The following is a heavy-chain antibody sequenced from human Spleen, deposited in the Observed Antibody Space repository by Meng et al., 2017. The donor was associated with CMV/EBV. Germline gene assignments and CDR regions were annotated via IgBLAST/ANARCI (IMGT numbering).Heavy chain of an antibody. V-gene: IGHV3-30*02. CDR3: AKDGLRYCSSTSCPKSYYYYGMDV. CDR1: GFTFSSYG. D-gene: IGHD2-2*01. CDR2: IRYDGSNK. Sequence: GGSLRLSCAASGFTFSSYGMHWVRQAPGKGLEWVAFIRYDGSNKYYADSVKGRFTISRDNSKNTLYLQMNSLRAEDTAAYYCAKDGLRYCSSTSCPKSYYYYGMDVWGQGTTVTVSS. J-gene: IGHJ6*02.